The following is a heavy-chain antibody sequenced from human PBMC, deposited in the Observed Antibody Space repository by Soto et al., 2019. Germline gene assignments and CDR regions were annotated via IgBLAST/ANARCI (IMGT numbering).Heavy chain of an antibody. Sequence: ASGKVSCKASGYTFTNYFMHCVRQSPGQGLEWMGIINPSGGSTSYAQKFQGRVTMTRDTSTSTVYMGLRSLRSEDTAVYSCARDGAYCGGDCWPDAFDIWGQGAMVTVSS. V-gene: IGHV1-46*03. J-gene: IGHJ3*02. CDR1: GYTFTNYF. CDR3: ARDGAYCGGDCWPDAFDI. D-gene: IGHD2-21*01. CDR2: INPSGGST.